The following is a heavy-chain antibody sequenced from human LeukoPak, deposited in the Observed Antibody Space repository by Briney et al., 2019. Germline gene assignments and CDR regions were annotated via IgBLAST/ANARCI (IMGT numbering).Heavy chain of an antibody. CDR1: GFTFSSYA. D-gene: IGHD1-1*01. CDR3: ARDLRWNRLNFQNYFDY. CDR2: ISYDGSNK. Sequence: PGGSLRLSCAASGFTFSSYAMHWVRQAPGKGLEWVAVISYDGSNKYYADSVKGRFTISRDNSKNTLYLQMNSLRAEDTAVYYCARDLRWNRLNFQNYFDYWGQGTLVTVSS. J-gene: IGHJ4*02. V-gene: IGHV3-30*04.